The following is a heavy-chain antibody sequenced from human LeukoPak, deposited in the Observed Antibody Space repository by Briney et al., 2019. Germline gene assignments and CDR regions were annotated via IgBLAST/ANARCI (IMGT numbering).Heavy chain of an antibody. V-gene: IGHV3-21*01. J-gene: IGHJ6*02. CDR2: ISSSSSYI. Sequence: GGSLRLSCAASGFTFSSYSMNWVRQAPGKGLEWVSSISSSSSYIYYADSVKGRFTISRDNAKNSLYLQMNSLRAEDTAVCYCARGNQGGAYYYYGMDVWGQGTTVTVSS. CDR1: GFTFSSYS. CDR3: ARGNQGGAYYYYGMDV.